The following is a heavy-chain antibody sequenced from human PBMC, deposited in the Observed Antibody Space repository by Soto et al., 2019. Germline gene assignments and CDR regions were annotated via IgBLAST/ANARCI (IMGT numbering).Heavy chain of an antibody. V-gene: IGHV2-5*02. Sequence: QITLKESGPTLVKPTQTLTLTCTFSGLSLSTNGLDVAWIRQPPGKALEWLALLYWDDDKRYSPSLKNRLAITKGTSKDQVVLTMTDMDPLDTATYYCDHRRPYSNSPEYFFDYWGQGTLVTVSS. D-gene: IGHD6-6*01. CDR1: GLSLSTNGLD. J-gene: IGHJ4*02. CDR3: DHRRPYSNSPEYFFDY. CDR2: LYWDDDK.